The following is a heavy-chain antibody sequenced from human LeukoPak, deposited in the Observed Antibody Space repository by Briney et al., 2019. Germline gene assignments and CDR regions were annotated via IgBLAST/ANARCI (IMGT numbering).Heavy chain of an antibody. J-gene: IGHJ4*02. D-gene: IGHD5-24*01. CDR1: GGSIRSYY. CDR3: AGGRGQLAPFDY. CDR2: IYSSGST. Sequence: PSETLSLTCTVSGGSIRSYYWSWVRQPAGKGLEWIGRIYSSGSTNYNPSLKSRVTMSVDTSKNRFSLKLSSVTAADTAVYYCAGGRGQLAPFDYWGQGTLVTVSS. V-gene: IGHV4-4*07.